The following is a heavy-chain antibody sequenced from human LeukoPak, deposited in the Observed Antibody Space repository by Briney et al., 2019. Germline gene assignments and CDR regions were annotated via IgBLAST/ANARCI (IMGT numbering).Heavy chain of an antibody. Sequence: ASVKVSCKASGYTFTSYDINWVRQATGQGLEWMGWMNPNSGNTGYAQKFQGRVTMTRNTSISTAYMELSSLRSEDTAVYYCARVRASTKYDGPRRYYFDYWGQGTLVTVSS. V-gene: IGHV1-8*01. CDR3: ARVRASTKYDGPRRYYFDY. CDR1: GYTFTSYD. J-gene: IGHJ4*02. D-gene: IGHD3-10*01. CDR2: MNPNSGNT.